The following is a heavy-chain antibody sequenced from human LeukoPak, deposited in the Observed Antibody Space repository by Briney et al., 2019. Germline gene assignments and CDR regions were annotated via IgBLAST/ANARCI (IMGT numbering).Heavy chain of an antibody. D-gene: IGHD3-22*01. CDR3: ARDGGYHSSGPFDY. J-gene: IGHJ4*02. Sequence: GGSLRLSCAASGFTFSSYGMHWVRQAPGKGLEGVGVIWYDGSNKYYADCVKGRFTISRDNSKNTLYLQMNSLRAEDKAVYYCARDGGYHSSGPFDYWGQGALVTVSS. V-gene: IGHV3-33*01. CDR2: IWYDGSNK. CDR1: GFTFSSYG.